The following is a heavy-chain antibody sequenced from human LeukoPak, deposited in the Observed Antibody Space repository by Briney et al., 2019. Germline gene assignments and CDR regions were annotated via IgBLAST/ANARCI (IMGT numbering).Heavy chain of an antibody. D-gene: IGHD4-23*01. CDR2: IYPGDSDT. CDR3: ARHTNDYGGYGDY. CDR1: RYEFTSYW. J-gene: IGHJ4*02. Sequence: GLALQSSSNGSRYEFTSYWIGWARPMPGKGRGWMGIIYPGDSDTRYSPSFQGQVTISADKSISAAYLQWSSLKASDTAMYYCARHTNDYGGYGDYWGQGTLVTVSS. V-gene: IGHV5-51*01.